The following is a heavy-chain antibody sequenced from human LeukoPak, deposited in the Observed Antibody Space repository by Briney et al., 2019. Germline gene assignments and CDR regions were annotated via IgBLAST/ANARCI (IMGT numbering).Heavy chain of an antibody. CDR1: GFTFSSYS. CDR3: ARSAAGTYY. D-gene: IGHD1-1*01. V-gene: IGHV3-21*01. J-gene: IGHJ4*02. Sequence: PGGSLRLSCVASGFTFSSYSMNWVGQAPGKGLEWVLSISSSRSYKYYTDSVKGRFTISRDNAKNSLYLQMNSLRAEDTAVYYCARSAAGTYYWGQGTLVTVSS. CDR2: ISSSRSYK.